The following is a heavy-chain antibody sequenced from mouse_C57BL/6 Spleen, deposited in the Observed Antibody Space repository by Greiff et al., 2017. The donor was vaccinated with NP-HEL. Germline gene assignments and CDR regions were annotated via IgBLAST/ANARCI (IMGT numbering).Heavy chain of an antibody. V-gene: IGHV1-52*01. Sequence: QVQLQQSGAELVRPGSSVKLSCKASGYTFTSYWMHWVKQRPIQGLEWIGNIDPSDSETHYNQKFKDKATLTVDKSSSTAYMQLSSLTSEDSAVYYCAREGVYYGSSYGYFDVWGTGTTVTVSS. D-gene: IGHD1-1*01. CDR3: AREGVYYGSSYGYFDV. CDR1: GYTFTSYW. CDR2: IDPSDSET. J-gene: IGHJ1*03.